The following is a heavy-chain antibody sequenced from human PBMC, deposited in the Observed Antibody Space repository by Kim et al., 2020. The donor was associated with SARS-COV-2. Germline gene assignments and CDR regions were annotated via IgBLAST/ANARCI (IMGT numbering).Heavy chain of an antibody. D-gene: IGHD4-17*01. Sequence: SETLSLTCAVYGGSFSGYYWSWIRQPPGKGLEWIGEINHSGSTNYNPSLKSRVTISVDTSKNQFSLKLSSVTAADTAVYYCARGPTVTTRYYYGMDVWCQGTTFTVAS. CDR1: GGSFSGYY. CDR2: INHSGST. J-gene: IGHJ6*02. CDR3: ARGPTVTTRYYYGMDV. V-gene: IGHV4-34*01.